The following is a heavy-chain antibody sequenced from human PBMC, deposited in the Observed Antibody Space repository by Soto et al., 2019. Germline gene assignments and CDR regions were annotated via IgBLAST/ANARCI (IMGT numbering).Heavy chain of an antibody. J-gene: IGHJ4*02. Sequence: PSETLSLTCTVSGGSISSGGYYWSWIRQHPGKGLEWIGYIYYSGSTYYNPSLKSRVTISVDTSKNQFSLKLSSVTAADTAVYYCARVPTYSGYDFYFDYWGQGTLVTVSS. CDR3: ARVPTYSGYDFYFDY. D-gene: IGHD5-12*01. V-gene: IGHV4-31*03. CDR2: IYYSGST. CDR1: GGSISSGGYY.